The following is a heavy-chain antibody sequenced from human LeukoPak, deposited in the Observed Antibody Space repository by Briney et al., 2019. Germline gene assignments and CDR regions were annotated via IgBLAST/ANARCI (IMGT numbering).Heavy chain of an antibody. Sequence: SETLSLTCNVSGDSLSGASYFWTWVRQPAGKGLEWIGRIYSSGTTYYNPSLKTRVTISLEKSQNQFSLDLNSVTAADTAVYFCATARAEYGDYNSYYYMDVWGKGTTVTDSS. D-gene: IGHD4-17*01. J-gene: IGHJ6*03. CDR3: ATARAEYGDYNSYYYMDV. V-gene: IGHV4-61*02. CDR1: GDSLSGASYF. CDR2: IYSSGTT.